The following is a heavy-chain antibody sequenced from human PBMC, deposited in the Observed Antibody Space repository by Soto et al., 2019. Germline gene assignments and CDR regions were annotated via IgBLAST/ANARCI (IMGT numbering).Heavy chain of an antibody. D-gene: IGHD3-22*01. CDR3: ATDYYDSSGNDY. Sequence: QVQLVESGGGVVQPGRSLRLSCAASGFTFSSYGMHWVRQAPGKGLEWVAVIWYDGSNKYYADSVKGRFTISRDKSKNTLYLQMNSLSAEDTAVYYCATDYYDSSGNDYWGQGTLVTVSS. J-gene: IGHJ4*02. CDR1: GFTFSSYG. CDR2: IWYDGSNK. V-gene: IGHV3-33*01.